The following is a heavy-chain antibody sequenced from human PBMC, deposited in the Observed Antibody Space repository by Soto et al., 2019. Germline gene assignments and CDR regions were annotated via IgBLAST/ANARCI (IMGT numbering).Heavy chain of an antibody. V-gene: IGHV4-38-2*02. J-gene: IGHJ4*01. Sequence: PSETLSLTGTVSGYCISSGSYWAWIRQPPGKGPEWIASIYHGGTTFYNPSLESRITISVDTSNNQFSLKLTSVTAADTAVYYCARVHVMVVAGSTFDYWGHGTLVTVSS. CDR2: IYHGGTT. D-gene: IGHD6-19*01. CDR1: GYCISSGSY. CDR3: ARVHVMVVAGSTFDY.